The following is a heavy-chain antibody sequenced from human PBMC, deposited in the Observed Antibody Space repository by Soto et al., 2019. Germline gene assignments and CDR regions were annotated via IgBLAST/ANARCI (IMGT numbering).Heavy chain of an antibody. J-gene: IGHJ4*02. CDR3: ARTIHSSSSFDN. CDR2: IYYSGST. D-gene: IGHD6-6*01. Sequence: PSETLSLTCTVSGGSISSYYWSWIRQPPGKGLEWIGYIYYSGSTNYNPSLKSRVTISVDTSKNQFSLKLSSVTAADTAVYYCARTIHSSSSFDNWGQGTLVTVSS. CDR1: GGSISSYY. V-gene: IGHV4-59*01.